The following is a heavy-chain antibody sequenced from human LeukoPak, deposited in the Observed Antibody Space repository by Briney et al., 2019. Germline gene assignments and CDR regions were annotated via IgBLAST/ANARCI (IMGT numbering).Heavy chain of an antibody. V-gene: IGHV4-4*02. CDR1: GGFITNSHW. CDR2: IYQSVTI. J-gene: IGHJ5*02. D-gene: IGHD2-8*01. CDR3: ARVGVLMVYAAKNKRGKNWFDP. Sequence: SGTLSLTCAVSGGFITNSHWWSWVRQSTGKGLEWIGEIYQSVTINYNPSLKSRATISVDKSKNQLSLKLRSVTAADTAVYYCARVGVLMVYAAKNKRGKNWFDPWGQGTLVTVSS.